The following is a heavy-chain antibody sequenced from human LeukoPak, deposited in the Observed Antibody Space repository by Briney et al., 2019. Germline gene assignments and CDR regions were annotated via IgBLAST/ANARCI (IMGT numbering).Heavy chain of an antibody. Sequence: ASVKVSCKASRDTFNNYAIGWVRQAPGQGLEWMGWINTNTGNPTYAQGFTGRFVFSLDTSVSTAYLQISSLKAEDTAVYYCATNGDPRYFDYWGQGTLVTVSS. V-gene: IGHV7-4-1*02. CDR2: INTNTGNP. CDR3: ATNGDPRYFDY. J-gene: IGHJ4*02. D-gene: IGHD4-17*01. CDR1: RDTFNNYA.